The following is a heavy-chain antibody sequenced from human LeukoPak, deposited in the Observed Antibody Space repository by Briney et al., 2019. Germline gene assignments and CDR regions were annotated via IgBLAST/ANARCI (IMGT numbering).Heavy chain of an antibody. V-gene: IGHV3-23*01. CDR3: AKDEEGGYLPDY. CDR1: GFTFSSYA. CDR2: ISGSGGST. J-gene: IGHJ4*02. D-gene: IGHD6-25*01. Sequence: PGGSLRLSCAASGFTFSSYAMSWVRQAPGKGLEWVSAISGSGGSTYYADSVKGRFTISRDNSENTLYLQMNSLRAEDTAVYYCAKDEEGGYLPDYWGQGTLVTVSS.